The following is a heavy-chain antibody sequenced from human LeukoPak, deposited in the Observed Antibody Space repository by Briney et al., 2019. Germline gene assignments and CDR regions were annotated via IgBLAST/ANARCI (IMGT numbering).Heavy chain of an antibody. Sequence: TLSLTCTVSGGSISSSSYYWGWIRQPPGKGLEWIGSIYYSGSTFYNPSLKSRVTISVDTSKNQFSLKLTSVTAADTAVYYCATQTLRLWGQGTLVTASS. CDR2: IYYSGST. CDR3: ATQTLRL. J-gene: IGHJ4*02. CDR1: GGSISSSSYY. V-gene: IGHV4-39*01. D-gene: IGHD4-17*01.